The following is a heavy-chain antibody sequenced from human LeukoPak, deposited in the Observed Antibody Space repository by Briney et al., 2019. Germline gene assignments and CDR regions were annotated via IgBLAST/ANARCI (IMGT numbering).Heavy chain of an antibody. CDR3: ARGYSYGYVLYY. J-gene: IGHJ4*02. CDR1: GYTFTGYY. CDR2: INPNSGGT. Sequence: ASVKVSCKASGYTFTGYYTHWVRQAPGQGLEWMGWINPNSGGTNYAQKFQGRVTMTRDTSISTAYMELSRLRSDDTAVYYCARGYSYGYVLYYWGQGTLVTVSS. V-gene: IGHV1-2*02. D-gene: IGHD5-18*01.